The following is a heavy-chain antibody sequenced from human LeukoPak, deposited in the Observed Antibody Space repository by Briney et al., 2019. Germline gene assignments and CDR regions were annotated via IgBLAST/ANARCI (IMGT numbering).Heavy chain of an antibody. Sequence: ASVKVSCKASGGTFSSYAISWVRQAPGQGLGWMGRIIRILGRANYAQKVQGRVTITADKSTSTEYMELSSLSSEDKAVYYCARDGREWFGEYYFDYWGQGTLVTASS. CDR1: GGTFSSYA. J-gene: IGHJ4*02. D-gene: IGHD3-10*01. CDR3: ARDGREWFGEYYFDY. CDR2: IIRILGRA. V-gene: IGHV1-69*04.